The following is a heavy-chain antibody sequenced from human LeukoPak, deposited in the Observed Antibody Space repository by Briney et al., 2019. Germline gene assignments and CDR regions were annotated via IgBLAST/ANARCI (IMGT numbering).Heavy chain of an antibody. D-gene: IGHD3-3*01. CDR2: IIPIFGTA. CDR3: ARHPTGGYYVDYFEN. Sequence: SVKVSCKASGYTFTSYGISWVRQAPGQGLEWMGGIIPIFGTANYAQKFQGRVTITADESTSTAYMELSSLRSDDTAVYYCARHPTGGYYVDYFENWGQGTLVTVSS. CDR1: GYTFTSYG. J-gene: IGHJ4*02. V-gene: IGHV1-69*13.